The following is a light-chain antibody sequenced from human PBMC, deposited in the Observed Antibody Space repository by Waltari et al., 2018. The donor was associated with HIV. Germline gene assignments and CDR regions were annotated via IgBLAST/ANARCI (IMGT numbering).Light chain of an antibody. J-gene: IGKJ5*01. CDR3: QQRRRWPVT. CDR2: DVS. V-gene: IGKV3-11*01. CDR1: QSISSF. Sequence: IVLTQSPATLSPSPGERATLPCRASQSISSFLAWYRQTPGQAPRLLIYDVSNRATGISDRFSGSGFGTDFTLTINYLEPEDSGMYYCQQRRRWPVTFGEGTRLEIK.